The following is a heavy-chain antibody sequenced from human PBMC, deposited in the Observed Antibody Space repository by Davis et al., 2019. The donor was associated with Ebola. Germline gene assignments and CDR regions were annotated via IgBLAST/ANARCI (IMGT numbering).Heavy chain of an antibody. D-gene: IGHD3-10*01. J-gene: IGHJ5*02. CDR3: AKDRYGSGRVSLNWFDP. Sequence: GGSLRLSCAASGFTFSSNSMNWVRQAPGKGLEWVSFISSSSNYIYYADSVKGRFTVSRDNAKNSLYLQMNSLRAEDTAVYYCAKDRYGSGRVSLNWFDPWGQGTLVTVSS. V-gene: IGHV3-21*01. CDR2: ISSSSNYI. CDR1: GFTFSSNS.